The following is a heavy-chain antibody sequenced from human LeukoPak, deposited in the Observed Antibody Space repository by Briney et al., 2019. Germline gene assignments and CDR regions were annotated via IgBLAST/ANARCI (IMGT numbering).Heavy chain of an antibody. CDR2: IIPIFGTA. D-gene: IGHD6-6*01. CDR3: ARGPSIAARYDAFDI. CDR1: GGTFSSYA. J-gene: IGHJ3*02. Sequence: SVKVSCKASGGTFSSYAISWVRQAPGQGLEWMGGIIPIFGTANYAQKFQGRVTITADESTSTAYMELSSLRSEDTAVYYCARGPSIAARYDAFDIWGQGTMVTVSS. V-gene: IGHV1-69*01.